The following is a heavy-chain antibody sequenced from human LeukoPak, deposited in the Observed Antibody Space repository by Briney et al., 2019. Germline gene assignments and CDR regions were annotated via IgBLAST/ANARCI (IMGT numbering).Heavy chain of an antibody. Sequence: GGSLRLSCAASGFTSGFTFSSYAMHWVRQAPGKGLEWVAVISYDGSNKYYADSVKGRFTISRDNSKNTLYLQMNSLRAEDTAVYYCARGWRDYVWGSYRGDAFDIWGQGTMVTVSS. D-gene: IGHD3-16*02. V-gene: IGHV3-30-3*01. J-gene: IGHJ3*02. CDR1: GFTFSSYA. CDR2: ISYDGSNK. CDR3: ARGWRDYVWGSYRGDAFDI.